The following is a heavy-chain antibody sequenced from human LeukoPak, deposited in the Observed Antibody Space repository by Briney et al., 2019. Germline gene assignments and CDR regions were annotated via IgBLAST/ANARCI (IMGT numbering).Heavy chain of an antibody. CDR3: ARENGYCSTTGCPSGY. D-gene: IGHD2-2*03. Sequence: GGSLRLSSAASGFTVSTNYMSWVRQAPGKGLEWVAVMYNDANHGSTYYADSVKGRFTISRDNFKNTLYLQMNTLRAEDTGLYYCARENGYCSTTGCPSGYWGRGTLVTVSS. CDR1: GFTVSTNY. V-gene: IGHV3-66*01. CDR2: MYNDANHGST. J-gene: IGHJ4*02.